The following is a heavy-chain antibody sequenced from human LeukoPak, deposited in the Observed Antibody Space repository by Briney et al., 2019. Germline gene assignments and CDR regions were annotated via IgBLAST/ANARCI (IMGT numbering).Heavy chain of an antibody. CDR3: ARGAGVTKYYFDY. CDR1: GGSFSGYY. Sequence: SETLSLTCAVYGGSFSGYYWSWIRPPPGKGLEWIGEINHSGSTNYNPSLKSRVTISVDTSKNQFSLKLSSVTAADTAVYYCARGAGVTKYYFDYWGQGTLVTVSS. J-gene: IGHJ4*02. V-gene: IGHV4-34*01. D-gene: IGHD4-17*01. CDR2: INHSGST.